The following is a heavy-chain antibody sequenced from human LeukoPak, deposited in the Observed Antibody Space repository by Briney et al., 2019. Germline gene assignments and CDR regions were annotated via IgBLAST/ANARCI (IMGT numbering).Heavy chain of an antibody. Sequence: TGGSLRLSCAASGFTFSGFAMTWVRQVPGRGLEWVSGINWNGRITEYADSVKDRFTISRQNTKNSLYLYMNNLGGEDTALYFCARGSVQLWLRDTYYYMDVWGKGTTVTVSS. CDR2: INWNGRIT. V-gene: IGHV3-20*04. J-gene: IGHJ6*03. CDR1: GFTFSGFA. CDR3: ARGSVQLWLRDTYYYMDV. D-gene: IGHD5-18*01.